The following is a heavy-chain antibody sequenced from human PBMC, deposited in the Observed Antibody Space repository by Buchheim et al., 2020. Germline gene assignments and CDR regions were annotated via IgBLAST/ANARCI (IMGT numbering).Heavy chain of an antibody. CDR2: ISCSGGST. CDR1: GFTFSSYA. J-gene: IGHJ5*02. D-gene: IGHD2-2*01. V-gene: IGHV3-23*01. Sequence: EVQLLESGGGLVQPGGSLRLSCAASGFTFSSYAMSWVRQAPGKGLEWVSAISCSGGSTYYADSVKGRFTISRDNSKNTLYLQMNSLRAEDTAVYYCAKEWSGYCSSTSCSGGIDPWGQGTL. CDR3: AKEWSGYCSSTSCSGGIDP.